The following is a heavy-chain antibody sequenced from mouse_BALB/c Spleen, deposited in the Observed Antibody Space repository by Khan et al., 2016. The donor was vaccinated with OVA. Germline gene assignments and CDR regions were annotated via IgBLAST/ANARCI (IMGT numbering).Heavy chain of an antibody. V-gene: IGHV1S41*01. Sequence: DLVKPGASVKLSCKASGYTFTSYWINWIKQRPGQGLEWIGHISPGGGSTYYNKMFTVQAKLTVDTSSTTAYIQLNSLSSEDSAVYFCARSNYYGSGLYAMDYWGQGTSVTVSS. CDR3: ARSNYYGSGLYAMDY. J-gene: IGHJ4*01. CDR1: GYTFTSYW. CDR2: ISPGGGST. D-gene: IGHD1-1*01.